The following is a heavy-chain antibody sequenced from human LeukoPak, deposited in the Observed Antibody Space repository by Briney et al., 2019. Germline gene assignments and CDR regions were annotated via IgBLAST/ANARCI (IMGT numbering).Heavy chain of an antibody. CDR2: IYYSGST. CDR3: ARGGYQMLVGWFDP. J-gene: IGHJ5*02. CDR1: GGSISSYY. D-gene: IGHD2-2*01. Sequence: SETLSLTCTVSGGSISSYYWSWIRQPPGKGLEWIGYIYYSGSTNYNPSLKRRVTISVDMSKNQFSLKLSSVTAGDTAVYYCARGGYQMLVGWFDPWGQGTLVTVSS. V-gene: IGHV4-59*01.